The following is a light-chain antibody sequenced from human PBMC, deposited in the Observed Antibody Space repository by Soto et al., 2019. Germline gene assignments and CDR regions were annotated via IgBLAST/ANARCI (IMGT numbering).Light chain of an antibody. CDR2: GAS. CDR3: QQYGSSPMYT. J-gene: IGKJ2*01. CDR1: HSVSTSY. Sequence: EIVMSHSAGTRSVSPWDIGTLSCMASHSVSTSYLAWYQQKPGQAPRLLIHGASTRATAIPDRFSGSGSGTDFTLSISRLEPEDSAVYYCQQYGSSPMYTFGQGTK. V-gene: IGKV3-20*01.